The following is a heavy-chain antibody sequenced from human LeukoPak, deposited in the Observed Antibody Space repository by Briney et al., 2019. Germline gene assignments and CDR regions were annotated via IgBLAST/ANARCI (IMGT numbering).Heavy chain of an antibody. CDR1: GFTFSTYW. Sequence: GGSLRLSCAASGFTFSTYWMHWVRLAPGKGLVWVSRIKSDGSTNYVDSVKGRFTISRDNAKNTVSLQMNSLRPEDTGVYYCARAPSEIGGYYPEYFRHWGQGTLVTVSS. J-gene: IGHJ1*01. D-gene: IGHD3-22*01. CDR3: ARAPSEIGGYYPEYFRH. CDR2: IKSDGST. V-gene: IGHV3-74*01.